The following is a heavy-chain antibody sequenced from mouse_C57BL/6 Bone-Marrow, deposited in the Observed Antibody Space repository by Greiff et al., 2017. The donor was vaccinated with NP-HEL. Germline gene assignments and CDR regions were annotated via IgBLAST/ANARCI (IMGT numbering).Heavy chain of an antibody. CDR2: IYPRSGNT. V-gene: IGHV1-81*01. D-gene: IGHD2-1*01. CDR3: SRYVYYGNFVD. CDR1: GYTFTSYG. Sequence: VQLLESGAELARPGASVKLSCKASGYTFTSYGISWVKQRPGQGLEWIGEIYPRSGNTYYNEKFKGKATLTADKSSSTAYMELRSLTSEDSAVYFFSRYVYYGNFVDWGQGTLVTVSA. J-gene: IGHJ3*01.